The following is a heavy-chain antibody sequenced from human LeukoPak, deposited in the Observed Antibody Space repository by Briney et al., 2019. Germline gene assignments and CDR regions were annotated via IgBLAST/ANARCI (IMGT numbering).Heavy chain of an antibody. CDR2: IDWDDDK. CDR3: ARMTNWGYFFDY. J-gene: IGHJ4*02. V-gene: IGHV2-70*04. D-gene: IGHD7-27*01. Sequence: GPALVKPTQPLTLTCTFSGFSLSTSGMRVSWIRQPPGKALEWLARIDWDDDKFYSTSLKTRLTISKDTSKNQVVLTMTNMDPVDTATYYCARMTNWGYFFDYWGQGTLVTVSS. CDR1: GFSLSTSGMR.